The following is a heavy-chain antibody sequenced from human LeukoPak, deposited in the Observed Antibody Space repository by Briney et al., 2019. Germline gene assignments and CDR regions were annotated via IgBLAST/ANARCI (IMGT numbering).Heavy chain of an antibody. J-gene: IGHJ4*02. CDR2: ISSSSTYI. Sequence: GGSLRLSCAASGFSFRTYNMNWVRQAPGKGLEWVSFISSSSTYIYYTESVKGRFTISRDDAKHSLYLQMNSLRAEDTAIYFCARVDYFDYWGQGTLVTVSS. CDR3: ARVDYFDY. CDR1: GFSFRTYN. V-gene: IGHV3-21*01.